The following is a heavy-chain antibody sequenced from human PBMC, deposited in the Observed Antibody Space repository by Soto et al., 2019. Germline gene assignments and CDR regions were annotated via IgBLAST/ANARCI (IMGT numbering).Heavy chain of an antibody. D-gene: IGHD6-19*01. V-gene: IGHV3-48*03. CDR2: ISSSGSTI. CDR1: GFTFSSYE. CDR3: ARSSSGWYGNGAFDI. J-gene: IGHJ3*02. Sequence: GGSLRLSCAASGFTFSSYEMNWVRRAPGKGLEWVSYISSSGSTIYYADSVKGRFTISRDNAKNSLYLQMNSLRAEDTAVYYCARSSSGWYGNGAFDIWGQGTMVTVSS.